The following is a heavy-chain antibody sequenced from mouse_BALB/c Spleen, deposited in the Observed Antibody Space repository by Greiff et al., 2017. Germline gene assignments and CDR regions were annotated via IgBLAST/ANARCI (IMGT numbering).Heavy chain of an antibody. Sequence: EVQLVESGPGLVKPSQSLSLTCTVTGYSITSDYAWNWIRQFPGNKLEWMGYISYSGSTSYNPSLKSRISITRDTSKNQFFLQLNSVTTEDTATYYCARSKAYYGNPFDYWGQGTTLTVSS. CDR2: ISYSGST. CDR1: GYSITSDYA. J-gene: IGHJ2*01. D-gene: IGHD2-10*01. CDR3: ARSKAYYGNPFDY. V-gene: IGHV3-2*02.